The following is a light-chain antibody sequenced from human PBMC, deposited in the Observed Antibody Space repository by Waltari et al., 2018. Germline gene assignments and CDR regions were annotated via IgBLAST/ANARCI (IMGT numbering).Light chain of an antibody. CDR1: SSNIGTNY. CDR3: AAWDDSLSAWV. V-gene: IGLV1-47*01. CDR2: RND. J-gene: IGLJ3*02. Sequence: QSVLTQPPSASGTPGQRVIISCSGRSSNIGTNYVYWYQQPPRPAPKLRIYRNDQRPSGVPDRFSGSKSGTSASLAISGLRSGDESYYYCAAWDDSLSAWVFGGGTQLTVL.